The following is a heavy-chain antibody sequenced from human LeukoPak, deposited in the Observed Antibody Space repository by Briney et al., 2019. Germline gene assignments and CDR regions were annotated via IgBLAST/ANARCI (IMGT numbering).Heavy chain of an antibody. CDR3: VRGAFGFWELTY. CDR2: IGITSNDI. D-gene: IGHD3-10*01. Sequence: SGGSLRLSCAGSGYTFGGFEMHWVRQAPGKGLEWVSHIGITSNDIYYADSVKGRFTISRANAKNSLYLQMNSLRVEDTAIYYCVRGAFGFWELTYWGQGTLVTVSS. V-gene: IGHV3-48*03. CDR1: GYTFGGFE. J-gene: IGHJ4*02.